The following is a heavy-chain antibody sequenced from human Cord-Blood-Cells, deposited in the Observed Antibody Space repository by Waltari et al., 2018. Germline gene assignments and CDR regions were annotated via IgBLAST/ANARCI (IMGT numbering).Heavy chain of an antibody. CDR2: IYYSGST. D-gene: IGHD5-18*01. CDR1: GGSISSSSYH. V-gene: IGHV4-39*01. Sequence: QLQLQESGPGLVKPSETLSLTCTVSGGSISSSSYHWGLTRQPPGKGLEWIGSIYYSGSTYYNPSLKSRVTISVDTSKNQFSLKLSSVTAADTAVYYCARHYSYGYYFDYWGQGTLVTVSS. J-gene: IGHJ4*02. CDR3: ARHYSYGYYFDY.